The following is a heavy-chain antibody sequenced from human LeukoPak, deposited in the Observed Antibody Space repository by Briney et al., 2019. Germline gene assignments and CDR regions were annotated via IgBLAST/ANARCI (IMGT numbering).Heavy chain of an antibody. CDR1: GGSISSTNW. CDR2: IYHSGST. J-gene: IGHJ2*01. CDR3: ARAFRARYFDL. Sequence: SETLSLTCAVSGGSISSTNWWTWVRQPPGKGLEWIGEIYHSGSTNYNPSLKGRVTISVDTSKNQFSLELSSVTAADTAVYYCARAFRARYFDLWGRGTLVTVSS. V-gene: IGHV4-4*02. D-gene: IGHD2/OR15-2a*01.